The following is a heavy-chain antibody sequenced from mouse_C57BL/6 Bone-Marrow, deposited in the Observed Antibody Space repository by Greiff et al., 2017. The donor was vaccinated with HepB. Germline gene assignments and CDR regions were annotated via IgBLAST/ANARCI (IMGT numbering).Heavy chain of an antibody. Sequence: QVQLQQPGPELVKPGASVKISCKASGYAFSSSWMNWVKQRPGKGLEWIGRIYPGDGDTNYNGKFKGKATLTADKSSSTAYMQLSSLTSEDSAVYFCARRTTAYYFDYWGQGTTLTVSS. CDR3: ARRTTAYYFDY. V-gene: IGHV1-82*01. J-gene: IGHJ2*01. CDR1: GYAFSSSW. CDR2: IYPGDGDT. D-gene: IGHD1-2*01.